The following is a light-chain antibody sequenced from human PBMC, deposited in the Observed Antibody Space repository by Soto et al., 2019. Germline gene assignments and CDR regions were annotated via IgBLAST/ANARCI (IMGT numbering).Light chain of an antibody. CDR1: SSNIGAGYD. Sequence: QSVLTQPPSVSGAPGQRVTISCTGSSSNIGAGYDVHWYQQLPGTAPKLLIYGNSNRTSGVPDRFSGSKSGTSASLAITGLQGEYEADYYCQSYDSSLSGVVFVGGTKVTVL. CDR2: GNS. CDR3: QSYDSSLSGVV. J-gene: IGLJ2*01. V-gene: IGLV1-40*01.